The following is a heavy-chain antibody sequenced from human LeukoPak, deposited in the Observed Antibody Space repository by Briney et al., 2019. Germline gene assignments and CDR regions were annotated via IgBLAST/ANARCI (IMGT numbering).Heavy chain of an antibody. D-gene: IGHD3-16*02. CDR3: ARDHGYRDFDY. Sequence: PGGSLRLSCAASGFTFTIYTMNWVRQAPGKGLEWVSSLSSGSTYIYYADSVKGRFTISRDNAKNSLYLQMNSLRAKDTAVYYCARDHGYRDFDYWGQGTLVTVSS. CDR1: GFTFTIYT. V-gene: IGHV3-21*01. CDR2: LSSGSTYI. J-gene: IGHJ4*02.